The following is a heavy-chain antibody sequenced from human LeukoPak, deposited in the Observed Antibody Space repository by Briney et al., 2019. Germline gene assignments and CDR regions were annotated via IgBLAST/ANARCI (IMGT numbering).Heavy chain of an antibody. V-gene: IGHV4-59*08. CDR2: IYYSRST. Sequence: PSETLSLTCTVSGGSISGYHWNWIRQPPGKGLEWIGDIYYSRSTNYNPSLKSRVTISLDTSKNQFSLNLNSVTAADTAVYYCARLRCSGGSCYDDYWGQGTLVTVSS. CDR3: ARLRCSGGSCYDDY. J-gene: IGHJ4*02. D-gene: IGHD2-15*01. CDR1: GGSISGYH.